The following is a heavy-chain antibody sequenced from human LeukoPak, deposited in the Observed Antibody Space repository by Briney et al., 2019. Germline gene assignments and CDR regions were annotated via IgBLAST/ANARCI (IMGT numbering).Heavy chain of an antibody. J-gene: IGHJ5*02. CDR1: GGSFSGYY. Sequence: PSETLSLTCAVYGGSFSGYYWSLIRQPPGKGLEWIGEINHSGSTNYNPSLKSRVTISVDTSKNQFSLKLSSVTAADTAVYYCARGGNVLLWFGVNWFDPWGQGTLVTVSS. D-gene: IGHD3-10*01. V-gene: IGHV4-34*01. CDR2: INHSGST. CDR3: ARGGNVLLWFGVNWFDP.